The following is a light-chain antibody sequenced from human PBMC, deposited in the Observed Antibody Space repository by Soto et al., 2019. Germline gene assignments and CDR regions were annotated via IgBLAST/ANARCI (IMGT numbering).Light chain of an antibody. CDR1: HRDVGGYNY. V-gene: IGLV2-14*01. CDR3: SSYTSSSTLVV. CDR2: AVS. J-gene: IGLJ2*01. Sequence: QSVLTQPASVSGSPGQSITISCTASHRDVGGYNYVSWYQQHPGKAPKLMIYAVSNRPSGVSNRFSGSKSGNTASLTISGLQAEDEADYYCSSYTSSSTLVVFGGGTKVTVL.